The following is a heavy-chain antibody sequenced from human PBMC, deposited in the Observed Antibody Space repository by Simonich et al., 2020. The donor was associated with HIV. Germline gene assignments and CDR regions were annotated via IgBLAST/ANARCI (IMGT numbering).Heavy chain of an antibody. Sequence: QVQLQQWGAGLLKPSETLSLTCAVYGGSFSGYYCSWIRQPPGKGLEWIGENNHSGSTNDNPSLKGRVTISVDTSKNQFSLKLSSVTAADTAVYYCARLTAGGLGEYFQHWGQGTLVTVSS. V-gene: IGHV4-34*01. J-gene: IGHJ1*01. CDR1: GGSFSGYY. CDR3: ARLTAGGLGEYFQH. D-gene: IGHD6-13*01. CDR2: NNHSGST.